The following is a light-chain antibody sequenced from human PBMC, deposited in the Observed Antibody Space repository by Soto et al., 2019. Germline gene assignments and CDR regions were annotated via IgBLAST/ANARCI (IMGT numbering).Light chain of an antibody. CDR1: SSDVGTYNY. CDR2: DVT. CDR3: CSYAGSFTSLYV. Sequence: QSALTQPRSVSGSPGQSVTISCAGTSSDVGTYNYVSWYQQHPNKAPKLVIYDVTKRPSGVPDRFSGSKSGNTASLTISGLQAEDEADYYCCSYAGSFTSLYVFGTGTKLTVL. J-gene: IGLJ1*01. V-gene: IGLV2-11*01.